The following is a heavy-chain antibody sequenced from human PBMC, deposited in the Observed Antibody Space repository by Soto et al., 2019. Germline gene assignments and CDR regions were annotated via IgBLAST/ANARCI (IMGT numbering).Heavy chain of an antibody. V-gene: IGHV1-69*02. CDR1: GGTFSSYT. D-gene: IGHD3-22*01. CDR3: ASTYYYDSSGRALAYYFDY. J-gene: IGHJ4*02. CDR2: IIPILGIA. Sequence: ASVKVSCKASGGTFSSYTIIWVRQAPGQGLEWMGRIIPILGIANYAQKFQGRVTITADKSTSTAYMELSSLRSEDTAVYYCASTYYYDSSGRALAYYFDYWGQGTLVTVS.